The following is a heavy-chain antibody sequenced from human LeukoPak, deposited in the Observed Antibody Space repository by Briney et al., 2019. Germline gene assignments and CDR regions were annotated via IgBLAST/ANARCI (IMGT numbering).Heavy chain of an antibody. CDR2: IKPDGRER. J-gene: IGHJ4*02. D-gene: IGHD3-10*01. CDR1: GFSFSTYW. Sequence: GGSLRLSCAGSGFSFSTYWMHWVRQAPGKGLEWVAHIKPDGRERYYVDSVKGRFTISRDNAKNSLYLQMNSLRAEDTAVYYCAKGLWFGDPQRYFDYWGQGTLVTVSS. V-gene: IGHV3-7*05. CDR3: AKGLWFGDPQRYFDY.